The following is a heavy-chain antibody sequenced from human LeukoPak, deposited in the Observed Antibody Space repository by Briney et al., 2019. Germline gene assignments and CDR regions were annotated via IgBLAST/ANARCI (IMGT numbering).Heavy chain of an antibody. CDR2: INQDGSEK. J-gene: IGHJ5*01. V-gene: IGHV3-7*04. CDR3: ARNYGDYDWFDS. D-gene: IGHD4-17*01. CDR1: GFTFSSYW. Sequence: GGSLRLSCAASGFTFSSYWMSWVRQAPGKGLELVANINQDGSEKYYVDSVKGRFTISRDNDKNSLYLQMNSLRAEDTAVYYCARNYGDYDWFDSWGQGTLVTVSS.